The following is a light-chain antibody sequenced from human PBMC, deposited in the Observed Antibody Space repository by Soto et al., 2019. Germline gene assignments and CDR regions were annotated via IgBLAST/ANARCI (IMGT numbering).Light chain of an antibody. CDR3: SSYAGITPYV. CDR1: SSDIGAYNH. Sequence: QSVLTQPASVSGPPGQSITISCSGTSSDIGAYNHVAWFQQFPGKTPKLMIYSVSNRPSGVSYRFSGSKSGNTASLTISGLQAEDEADYYCSSYAGITPYVFGTGTKVTVL. J-gene: IGLJ1*01. V-gene: IGLV2-14*01. CDR2: SVS.